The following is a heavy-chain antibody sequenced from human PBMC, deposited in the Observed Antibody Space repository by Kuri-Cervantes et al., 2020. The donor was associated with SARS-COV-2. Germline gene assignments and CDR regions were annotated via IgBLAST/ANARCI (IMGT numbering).Heavy chain of an antibody. CDR2: IYTSGST. CDR3: ARVGYQLLLGIDY. J-gene: IGHJ4*02. CDR1: GGSISSYY. Sequence: GSLRLSCTVSGGSISSYYWSWIRQPAGKGLEWIGRIYTSGSTNYNPSLKSRVTISVDTSKNQFSLRLRFVTAADTAVYDCARVGYQLLLGIDYWGQGTLVTVSS. D-gene: IGHD2-2*01. V-gene: IGHV4-4*07.